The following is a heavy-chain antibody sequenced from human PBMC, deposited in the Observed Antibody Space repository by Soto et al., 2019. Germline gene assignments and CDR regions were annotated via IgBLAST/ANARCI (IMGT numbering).Heavy chain of an antibody. D-gene: IGHD3-10*01. V-gene: IGHV4-39*01. CDR3: ARHGGLSGTWPNFHLDY. J-gene: IGHJ4*02. CDR1: GGSFSSSGYY. CDR2: IYYSGST. Sequence: QLQLQESGPGLVKPSETLSLTCIVSGGSFSSSGYYWGWIRQPPGKGLEWIGSIYYSGSTYYNPSLKSRVTGSVDTSMNRFSLDLSCVTAADTAVYYCARHGGLSGTWPNFHLDYWGQGTLVTVSS.